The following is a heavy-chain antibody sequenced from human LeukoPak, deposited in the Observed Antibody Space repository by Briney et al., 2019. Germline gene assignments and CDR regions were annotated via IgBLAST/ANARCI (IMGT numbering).Heavy chain of an antibody. CDR1: GYTFTSHF. J-gene: IGHJ4*02. D-gene: IGHD1-26*01. V-gene: IGHV1-46*01. Sequence: RASVTVSCKASGYTFTSHFMHWVRQAPGQGLEWMGIINPNSDYTKYAEKFQGRVTMTKDTSTNTVYMELSSLRSEDTAVYYCAREMGATDYWGQGTLVTASS. CDR3: AREMGATDY. CDR2: INPNSDYT.